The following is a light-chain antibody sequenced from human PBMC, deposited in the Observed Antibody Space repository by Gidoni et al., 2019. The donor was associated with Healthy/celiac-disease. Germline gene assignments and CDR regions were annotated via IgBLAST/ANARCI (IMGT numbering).Light chain of an antibody. V-gene: IGKV1-33*01. CDR1: QDISNY. Sequence: DIQMTQSPSSLSASVGDRVTITCQASQDISNYLNWYQQKPGKAPKLLIYDASNLETGVPSRFIGSGSGTDFTFTISSLQPEDIATYYCQQYDNPPFTFGPXTKVDIK. J-gene: IGKJ3*01. CDR2: DAS. CDR3: QQYDNPPFT.